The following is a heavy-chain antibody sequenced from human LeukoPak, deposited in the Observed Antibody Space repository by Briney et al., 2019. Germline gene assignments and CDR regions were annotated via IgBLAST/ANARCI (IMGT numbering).Heavy chain of an antibody. CDR1: GGSISSSSYY. V-gene: IGHV4-39*07. J-gene: IGHJ6*02. D-gene: IGHD4-17*01. CDR2: IYYSGST. CDR3: ARSLRRAYGYYYGMDV. Sequence: SETLSLTCTVSGGSISSSSYYWGWIRQPPGKGLEWIGSIYYSGSTYYNPSLKSRVTISVDMSKNQFSLKLSSVTAADTAVYYCARSLRRAYGYYYGMDVWGQGTTVTVSS.